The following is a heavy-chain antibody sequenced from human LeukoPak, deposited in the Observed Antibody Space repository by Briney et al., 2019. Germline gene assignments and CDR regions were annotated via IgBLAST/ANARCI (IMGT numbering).Heavy chain of an antibody. J-gene: IGHJ4*02. CDR2: IYHSGST. Sequence: KPSETLSLTCAVSGYSISSGYYWGWIRQPPGKGLEWIGSIYHSGSTYYNPSLKSRVTISVDTSKNQFSLKLSSVTAERHAVYYWARPAGFDYWGQGTLVTVSS. D-gene: IGHD2-2*01. CDR1: GYSISSGYY. V-gene: IGHV4-38-2*01. CDR3: ARPAGFDY.